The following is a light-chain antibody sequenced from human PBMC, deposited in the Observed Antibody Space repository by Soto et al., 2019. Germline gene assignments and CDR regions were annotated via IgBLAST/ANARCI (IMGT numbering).Light chain of an antibody. V-gene: IGLV2-14*03. CDR2: DIR. Sequence: QSALTQPASVSGSPGQSITISCTGTSSDVGGYKYVSWYQQHPGKAPKPMIYDIRNRPSGVSNRFSGSKSGNTASLTISGLQAEDEADYYCSSSTSSSTRVFGTGTKLTVL. CDR1: SSDVGGYKY. CDR3: SSSTSSSTRV. J-gene: IGLJ1*01.